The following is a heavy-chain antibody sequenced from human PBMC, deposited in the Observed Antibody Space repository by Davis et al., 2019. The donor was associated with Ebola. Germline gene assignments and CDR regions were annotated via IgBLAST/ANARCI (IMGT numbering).Heavy chain of an antibody. CDR2: IYYSGST. J-gene: IGHJ4*02. V-gene: IGHV4-59*12. Sequence: GSLRLSCTVSGGSISSYYWSWIRQPPGKGLEWIGYIYYSGSTNYNPSLKSRVTISVDTSKNQFSLKLSSVTAADTAVYYCARGRSGYARGILFDYWGQGTLVTVSS. CDR3: ARGRSGYARGILFDY. D-gene: IGHD5-12*01. CDR1: GGSISSYY.